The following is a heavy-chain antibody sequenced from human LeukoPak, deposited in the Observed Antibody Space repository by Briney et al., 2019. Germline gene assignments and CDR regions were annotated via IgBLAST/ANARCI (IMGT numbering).Heavy chain of an antibody. D-gene: IGHD4-23*01. V-gene: IGHV3-23*01. CDR3: AKDFPLTTVVTSPRYFDY. Sequence: GGSLRLSCAASGFTFSSYSMNWVRQAPGKGLEWVSAISGSGGSTYYADSVKGRFTISRDNSKNTLYLQMNSLRAEDTAVYYCAKDFPLTTVVTSPRYFDYWGQGTLVTVSS. CDR2: ISGSGGST. J-gene: IGHJ4*02. CDR1: GFTFSSYS.